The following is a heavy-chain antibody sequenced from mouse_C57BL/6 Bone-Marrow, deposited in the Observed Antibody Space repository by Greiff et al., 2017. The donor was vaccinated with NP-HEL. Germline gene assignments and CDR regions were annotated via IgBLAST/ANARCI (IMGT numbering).Heavy chain of an antibody. Sequence: QVQLKQSGPGLVQPSQSLSITCTVSGFSLTSYGVHWVRQSPGKGLEWLGVIWSGGSTDYNAAFISRLSISQDNSKSQVFFKMNSLQADDTAIYYCARIGWYYDYVDYAMDYWGQGTSVTVSS. V-gene: IGHV2-2*01. CDR1: GFSLTSYG. CDR3: ARIGWYYDYVDYAMDY. J-gene: IGHJ4*01. CDR2: IWSGGST. D-gene: IGHD2-4*01.